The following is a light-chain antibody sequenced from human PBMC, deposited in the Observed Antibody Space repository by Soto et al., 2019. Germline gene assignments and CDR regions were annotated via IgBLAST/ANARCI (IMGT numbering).Light chain of an antibody. CDR2: EVS. J-gene: IGLJ7*01. Sequence: QSALTQPASVSGSPGQSITISCTGTSSDVGSHNLVSWYQQHPGQAPKLMIYEVSKRPLGVSARFSASKSGNTASLTISGLEDEGEADYYCCSYGGSRAVFGGGTQLTVL. V-gene: IGLV2-23*02. CDR3: CSYGGSRAV. CDR1: SSDVGSHNL.